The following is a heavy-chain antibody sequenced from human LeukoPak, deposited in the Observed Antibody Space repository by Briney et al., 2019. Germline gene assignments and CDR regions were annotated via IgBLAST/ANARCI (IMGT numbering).Heavy chain of an antibody. D-gene: IGHD4-11*01. J-gene: IGHJ6*02. CDR1: GFTFSSYS. V-gene: IGHV3-21*01. Sequence: GGSLRLSCAASGFTFSSYSMNWVRQAPGKGLEWVSSISSSSSYIYYADSVKGRFTISRDNAKNSLYLQMNSPRAEDTAVYYCARDHYSNYLGGYYYYGMDVWGQGTTVTVSS. CDR3: ARDHYSNYLGGYYYYGMDV. CDR2: ISSSSSYI.